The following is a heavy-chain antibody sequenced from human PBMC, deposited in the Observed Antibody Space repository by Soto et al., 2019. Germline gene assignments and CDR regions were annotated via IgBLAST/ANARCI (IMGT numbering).Heavy chain of an antibody. Sequence: QVQLVQSGAEVRKPGSSVKVSCKASGCTFSSYAISWVRQAPGQGLECMGGIIPVFGTANYAQKFQGRVTINADESTSIVYIELSSLRAEDTAVYYCARGWDGVPHCGHGTLVTV. V-gene: IGHV1-69*01. CDR1: GCTFSSYA. J-gene: IGHJ4*01. D-gene: IGHD1-26*01. CDR2: IIPVFGTA. CDR3: ARGWDGVPH.